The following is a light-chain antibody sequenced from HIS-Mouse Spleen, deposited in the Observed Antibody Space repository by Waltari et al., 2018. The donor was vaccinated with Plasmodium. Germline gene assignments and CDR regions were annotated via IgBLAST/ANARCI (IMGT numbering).Light chain of an antibody. V-gene: IGLV3-21*03. CDR2: DDR. J-gene: IGLJ2*01. CDR3: QVWDSSSDHVV. Sequence: SYVLTQPPSVSVAPGKPARITCGGNNIGSKSVHWYQQKPGQAPVLVVYDDRDRPSGIPERFSGSNSGNTATLTISRVEAGDEADYYCQVWDSSSDHVVFGGGTKLTVL. CDR1: NIGSKS.